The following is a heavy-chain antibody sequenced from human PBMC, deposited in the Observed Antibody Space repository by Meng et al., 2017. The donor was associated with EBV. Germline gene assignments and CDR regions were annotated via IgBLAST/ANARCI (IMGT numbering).Heavy chain of an antibody. CDR3: ARGGGNRGGIVGATYRLNWFDP. Sequence: QVQLQQWGAGLLKPSETLSLTCAVYVGSFRGYYWSWIRQPPGKGLEWIGEINHSGSTNYNPSLKSRVTISVDTSKNQFSLKLSSVTAADTAVYYCARGGGNRGGIVGATYRLNWFDPWGQGTLVTVS. CDR1: VGSFRGYY. D-gene: IGHD1-26*01. CDR2: INHSGST. J-gene: IGHJ5*02. V-gene: IGHV4-34*01.